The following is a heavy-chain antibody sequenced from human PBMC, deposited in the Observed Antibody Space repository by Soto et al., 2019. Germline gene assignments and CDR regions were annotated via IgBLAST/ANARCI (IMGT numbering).Heavy chain of an antibody. Sequence: GESLKISCAASGFTFSSYSMNWVRQAPGKGLEWVSSISSSSSYIYYADSVKGRFTISRDNAKNSLYLQMNSLRAEDTAVYYCARETYYGSGNDAFDIWGQGTMVTVSS. V-gene: IGHV3-21*01. CDR1: GFTFSSYS. J-gene: IGHJ3*02. CDR3: ARETYYGSGNDAFDI. D-gene: IGHD3-10*01. CDR2: ISSSSSYI.